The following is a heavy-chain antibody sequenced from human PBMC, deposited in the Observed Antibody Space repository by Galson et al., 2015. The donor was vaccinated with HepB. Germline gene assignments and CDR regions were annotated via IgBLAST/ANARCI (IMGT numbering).Heavy chain of an antibody. Sequence: SVKVSCKASGGTFSSYTISWVRQAPGQGLEWMGRIIPILGIANYAQKFQGRVTITADKSTSTAYMELSSLRSEDTAVYYCARALGDPKFSGYYYYGMDVRGQGTTVTVSS. CDR1: GGTFSSYT. D-gene: IGHD3-16*01. CDR3: ARALGDPKFSGYYYYGMDV. J-gene: IGHJ6*02. CDR2: IIPILGIA. V-gene: IGHV1-69*02.